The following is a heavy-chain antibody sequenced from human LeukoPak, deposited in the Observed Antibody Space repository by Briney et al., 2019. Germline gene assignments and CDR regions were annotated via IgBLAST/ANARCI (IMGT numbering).Heavy chain of an antibody. Sequence: ASVKVSCKASGYTFTSYYMHWVRQAPGQGLEWMGWINPNSGNTGYAQKFQGRVTMTRNTSISTAYMELSSLRSEDTAVYYCARVYSGHDYWGQGTLVTVSS. CDR1: GYTFTSYY. J-gene: IGHJ4*02. CDR3: ARVYSGHDY. V-gene: IGHV1-8*02. CDR2: INPNSGNT. D-gene: IGHD1-26*01.